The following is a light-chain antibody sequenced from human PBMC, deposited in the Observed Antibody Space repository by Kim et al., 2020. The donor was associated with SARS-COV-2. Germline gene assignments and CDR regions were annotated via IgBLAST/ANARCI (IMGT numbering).Light chain of an antibody. CDR1: QSISTY. V-gene: IGKV1-39*01. CDR2: ATF. Sequence: ASVGDRVTITWRASQSISTYLNWYQQKPGEAPKLLIYATFNLQSGVPSRFSGSGSGTDFTLTISSLQPEDFATYYCQQTYRPPRTFGQGTKVDIK. CDR3: QQTYRPPRT. J-gene: IGKJ1*01.